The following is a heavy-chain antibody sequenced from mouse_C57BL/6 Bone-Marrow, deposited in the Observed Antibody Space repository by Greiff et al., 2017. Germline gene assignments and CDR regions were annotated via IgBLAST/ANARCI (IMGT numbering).Heavy chain of an antibody. Sequence: VQLVESGAELVRPGASVKLSCTASGFNIKDDYMHWVKQRPEQGLEWIGWIDPENGDTEYASKFQGKATITADTSSNTAYLQLSSLTSEDTAVYYCTTGTPFAYWGQGTLVTVSA. J-gene: IGHJ3*01. V-gene: IGHV14-4*01. CDR3: TTGTPFAY. CDR2: IDPENGDT. CDR1: GFNIKDDY. D-gene: IGHD4-1*01.